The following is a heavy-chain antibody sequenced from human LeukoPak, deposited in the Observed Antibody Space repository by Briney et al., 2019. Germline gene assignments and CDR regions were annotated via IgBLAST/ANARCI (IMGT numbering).Heavy chain of an antibody. CDR2: ISYDGSNK. V-gene: IGHV3-30*19. Sequence: GGSLRLSCAASGFIFSSYGMHWVRQAPGKGLEWVAVISYDGSNKYYADSVKGRFTISRDNSKNTLYLQMNSLRAEDTAVYYCARELDYDILTGYYLGHDAFDIWGQGTMVTVSS. CDR3: ARELDYDILTGYYLGHDAFDI. J-gene: IGHJ3*02. D-gene: IGHD3-9*01. CDR1: GFIFSSYG.